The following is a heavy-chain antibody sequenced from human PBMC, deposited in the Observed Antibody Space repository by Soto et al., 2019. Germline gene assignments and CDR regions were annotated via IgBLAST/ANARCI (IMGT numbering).Heavy chain of an antibody. J-gene: IGHJ5*02. D-gene: IGHD6-19*01. V-gene: IGHV3-30*18. CDR2: ISYDGSNE. CDR1: GFTFNTYG. Sequence: GGSLRLSCVASGFTFNTYGMHWVRQAPGKGLEWVAFISYDGSNEYYADSVKGRFTISRDNSKNTVFLQMNSLRGEDTAVYYCAKSLAVAAGWFDPWGQGALVTVSS. CDR3: AKSLAVAAGWFDP.